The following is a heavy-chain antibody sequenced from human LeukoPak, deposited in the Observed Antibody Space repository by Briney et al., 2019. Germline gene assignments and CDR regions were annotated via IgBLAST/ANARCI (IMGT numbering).Heavy chain of an antibody. CDR1: GFTFSSYS. D-gene: IGHD2-2*01. Sequence: PGGSLRLSCAASGFTFSSYSMNWVRRAPGKGLEWVSSISSSSYIYYADSVKGRFTISRDNAKNPLYLQMNSLRAEDTAVYYCARGGRYCSSTSCRIFDYWGQGTLVTVSS. CDR3: ARGGRYCSSTSCRIFDY. V-gene: IGHV3-21*01. J-gene: IGHJ4*02. CDR2: ISSSSYI.